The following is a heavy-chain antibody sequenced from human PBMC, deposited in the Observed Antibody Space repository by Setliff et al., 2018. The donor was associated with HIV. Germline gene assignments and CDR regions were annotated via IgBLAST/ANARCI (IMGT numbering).Heavy chain of an antibody. V-gene: IGHV4-59*08. J-gene: IGHJ6*02. CDR1: GGSISSHY. CDR2: IYQSGST. Sequence: SETLSLTCTVSGGSISSHYWSWIRQPPGKGLEWIGYIYQSGSTSYNPSLSSRLTISVDTSKNQVSLRLSSVTAADTAVYYCARHLTYDTIPSLTAYGLDVWGQGTTVTVSS. D-gene: IGHD3-22*01. CDR3: ARHLTYDTIPSLTAYGLDV.